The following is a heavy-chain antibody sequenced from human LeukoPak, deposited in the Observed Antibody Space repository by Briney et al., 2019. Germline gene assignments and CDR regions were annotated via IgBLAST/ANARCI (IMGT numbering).Heavy chain of an antibody. CDR2: ISWNSGSI. D-gene: IGHD6-13*01. CDR3: AKDRGIAAAGVGY. V-gene: IGHV3-9*01. CDR1: GFSFDDYA. Sequence: GGSLRLSCAASGFSFDDYAMHWVRQAPGKGLEWVSGISWNSGSIAYADSVKGRFTISTDNAKNSLYLQMNSLRPEDTALYYCAKDRGIAAAGVGYWGQGTLVTVSS. J-gene: IGHJ4*02.